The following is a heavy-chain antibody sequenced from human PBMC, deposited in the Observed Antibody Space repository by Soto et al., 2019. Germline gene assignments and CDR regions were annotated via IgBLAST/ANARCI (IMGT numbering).Heavy chain of an antibody. CDR2: INVGNGNT. CDR1: GYTFTSYA. Sequence: QVPLVQSGAEVMKPGASVKLSCKASGYTFTSYAMHWVRQAPGQRLEWMGWINVGNGNTKYSQKFQGRVTITRDTSASTAYMELSSLRSEDTAVYYCARFRGGAYGMDVWGQGTTVTVSS. V-gene: IGHV1-3*01. CDR3: ARFRGGAYGMDV. D-gene: IGHD2-15*01. J-gene: IGHJ6*02.